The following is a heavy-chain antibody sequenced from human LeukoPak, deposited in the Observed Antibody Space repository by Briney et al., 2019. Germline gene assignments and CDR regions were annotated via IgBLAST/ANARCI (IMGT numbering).Heavy chain of an antibody. Sequence: GGSLRLSCAASGFTFSGSAMHWVRQASGKGLEWVGRIRSKANSYATAYAASVKGRFTISRDDSKNTAYLQMNSLKTEDTAVYYCTRGKAVARNDYWGQETLVTVPP. J-gene: IGHJ4*02. CDR1: GFTFSGSA. CDR2: IRSKANSYAT. V-gene: IGHV3-73*01. CDR3: TRGKAVARNDY. D-gene: IGHD6-19*01.